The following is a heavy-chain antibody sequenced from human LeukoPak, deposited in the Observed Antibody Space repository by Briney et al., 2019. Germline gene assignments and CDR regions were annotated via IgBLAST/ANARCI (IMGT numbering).Heavy chain of an antibody. V-gene: IGHV4-59*01. CDR2: IYYSGST. D-gene: IGHD6-6*01. J-gene: IGHJ4*02. CDR1: GGSISSYY. CDR3: ARDLGYSSSGGFDY. Sequence: SETLSLTCTVSGGSISSYYWSWIRQPPGKGLEWIGYIYYSGSTNYNPSLKSRVTISVDTSKNQFSLKLSSVTAADTAVYYCARDLGYSSSGGFDYWGQGTLVTVPS.